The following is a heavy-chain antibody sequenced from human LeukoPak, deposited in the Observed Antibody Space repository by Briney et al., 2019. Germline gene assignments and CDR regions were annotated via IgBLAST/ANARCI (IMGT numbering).Heavy chain of an antibody. Sequence: PSETLSLTCTVSGGSISSYYWSWIRQPPGKGLEWIGYIYYSGSTNYNPSLKSRVTISVDTSKNQFSLKLSSVTAADTAVYYCARDLVSGSYSAFDYWGQGTLVTVSS. CDR3: ARDLVSGSYSAFDY. J-gene: IGHJ4*02. CDR1: GGSISSYY. V-gene: IGHV4-59*12. CDR2: IYYSGST. D-gene: IGHD1-26*01.